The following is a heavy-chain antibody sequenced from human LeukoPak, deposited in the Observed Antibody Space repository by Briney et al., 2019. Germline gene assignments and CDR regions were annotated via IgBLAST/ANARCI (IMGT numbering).Heavy chain of an antibody. CDR2: ISSSSSYI. V-gene: IGHV3-21*01. CDR1: GFTFSSYS. CDR3: ASSSVFDRYSSSWYFDY. D-gene: IGHD6-13*01. Sequence: GGSLRLSCAASGFTFSSYSMNWVRQAPGKGLEWVSSISSSSSYIYYADSVKGRFTISRDNAKNSLYLQMNSLRAEDTAVYYCASSSVFDRYSSSWYFDYWGQGTLVTVSS. J-gene: IGHJ4*02.